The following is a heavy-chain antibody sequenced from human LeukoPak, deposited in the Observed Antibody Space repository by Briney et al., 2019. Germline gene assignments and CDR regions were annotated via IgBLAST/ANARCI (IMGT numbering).Heavy chain of an antibody. CDR3: ARVPGYIDRSTDY. Sequence: GASQKISCQGSGYSFTTYWIAWVRPMPGKGLELMGIIYPGDSDTRYSPSFQGQVTISADKSISTAYLPWSNAKASQTARPYIARVPGYIDRSTDYCRQGSLVTVSS. CDR1: GYSFTTYW. J-gene: IGHJ4*02. V-gene: IGHV5-51*01. CDR2: IYPGDSDT. D-gene: IGHD2-2*01.